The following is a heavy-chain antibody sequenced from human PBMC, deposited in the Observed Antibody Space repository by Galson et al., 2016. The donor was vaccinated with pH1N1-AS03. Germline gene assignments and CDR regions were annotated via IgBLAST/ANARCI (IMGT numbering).Heavy chain of an antibody. CDR3: ARGWYDFWSGYLVDPFDY. D-gene: IGHD3-3*01. CDR2: ITSSDSTGTTI. Sequence: SLRLSCAASGFTFSDYYMSWIRQAPGKGLEWVSCITSSDSTGTTIYYADSVKGRFTISGDNAKNSLYLQMNSLRAEDTAIYYCARGWYDFWSGYLVDPFDYWGQGALVTVSS. J-gene: IGHJ4*02. CDR1: GFTFSDYY. V-gene: IGHV3-11*01.